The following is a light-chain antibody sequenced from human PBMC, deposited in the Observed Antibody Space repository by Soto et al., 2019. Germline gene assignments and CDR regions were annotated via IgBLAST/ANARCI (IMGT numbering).Light chain of an antibody. V-gene: IGKV1-5*01. Sequence: DIQMTQSPSTLSASVGDRVTITCRASQSFSSWLAWYQQKPGKAPKLLIYDASSLESGVPSRFSGSGSGTDFTLTISSLEPEDFATYYCQQLNNYPRTFGQGTKVDIK. CDR1: QSFSSW. CDR2: DAS. J-gene: IGKJ1*01. CDR3: QQLNNYPRT.